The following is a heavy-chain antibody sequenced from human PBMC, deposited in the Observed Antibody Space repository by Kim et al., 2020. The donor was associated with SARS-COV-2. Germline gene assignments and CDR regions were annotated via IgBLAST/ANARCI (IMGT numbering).Heavy chain of an antibody. CDR2: INGDGSST. Sequence: GGSLRLSCATSGFTFSSYWMRWVRQAPGKGLVWVSRINGDGSSTSYADSVKGRFTISRDNSKNTLYLQMNSLRAEDTAVYHCARWLQGTSVGFDPGGQGTLVTVSA. J-gene: IGHJ5*02. CDR1: GFTFSSYW. D-gene: IGHD5-12*01. V-gene: IGHV3-74*01. CDR3: ARWLQGTSVGFDP.